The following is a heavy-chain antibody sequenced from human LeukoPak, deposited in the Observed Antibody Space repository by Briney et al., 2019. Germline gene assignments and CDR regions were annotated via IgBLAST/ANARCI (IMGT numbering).Heavy chain of an antibody. D-gene: IGHD1-26*01. Sequence: SETLSLTCTVSGGSISSYYWSWIRQPAGKGLEWIGRVYTSGSTNYNPSLKSRVTMSVDTSKNQFSLKLSSVTAADTAVYYCARDPIVRGGRYFDYWGQGTLVTVSS. J-gene: IGHJ4*02. CDR1: GGSISSYY. V-gene: IGHV4-4*07. CDR2: VYTSGST. CDR3: ARDPIVRGGRYFDY.